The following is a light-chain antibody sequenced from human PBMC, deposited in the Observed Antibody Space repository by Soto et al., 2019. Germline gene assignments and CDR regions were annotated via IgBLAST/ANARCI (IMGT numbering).Light chain of an antibody. CDR1: QSVSSC. CDR2: DAS. CDR3: QQHSNWPPLST. V-gene: IGKV3-11*01. Sequence: EIVLTQSPATLSLSPGERATLSCRASQSVSSCFSWYQQKPGHAPRRLIYDASNSATGILARFRCSGSGTDFTLTISSREPEAFAVSDCQQHSNWPPLSTFGEGTKLEIK. J-gene: IGKJ2*02.